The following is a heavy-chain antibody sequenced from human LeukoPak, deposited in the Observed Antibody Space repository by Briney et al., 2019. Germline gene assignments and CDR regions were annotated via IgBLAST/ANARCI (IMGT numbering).Heavy chain of an antibody. V-gene: IGHV1-18*01. CDR3: ARLQLLQAYYYYFYMDV. CDR2: ISAYNGNT. J-gene: IGHJ6*03. CDR1: GYTFTSYG. Sequence: ASVKVSFKASGYTFTSYGISWVRQAPGQGLEWMGWISAYNGNTNYAQKLQGRVTMTTDTSTSTAYMELRSLRSDDTAVYYCARLQLLQAYYYYFYMDVWGKGTTITVSS. D-gene: IGHD2-2*01.